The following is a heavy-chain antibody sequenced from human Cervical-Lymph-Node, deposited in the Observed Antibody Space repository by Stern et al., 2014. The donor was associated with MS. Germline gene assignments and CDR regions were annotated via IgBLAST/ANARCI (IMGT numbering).Heavy chain of an antibody. CDR3: ATILTGGRWFDY. J-gene: IGHJ4*02. Sequence: VQLVQSGGGLVQPGGSLRLSCAASGFSFSTYWMSWVRQAPGKGLEWGANIKQDGSEKDYVDSVKGRFTISRDNAKNSLYLQMNNLRAEDTAVYYCATILTGGRWFDYWGQGTLVTVSS. V-gene: IGHV3-7*01. CDR1: GFSFSTYW. CDR2: IKQDGSEK. D-gene: IGHD4-23*01.